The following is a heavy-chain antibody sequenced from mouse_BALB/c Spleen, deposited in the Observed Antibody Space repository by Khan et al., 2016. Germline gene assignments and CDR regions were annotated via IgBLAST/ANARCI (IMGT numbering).Heavy chain of an antibody. CDR1: DYAFSSYW. D-gene: IGHD6-2*01. J-gene: IGHJ4*01. V-gene: IGHV1-80*01. CDR3: ARGILLRLFCAMDY. Sequence: QVQLQQSGAELVRPGSSVKISCKASDYAFSSYWMNWVKQRPGQGLEWIGQIYPGDGDTNYNGKFKGKDTLTADKSSSTVYMQLSSLTSEDSAVYFVARGILLRLFCAMDYWGQGTSVTVSS. CDR2: IYPGDGDT.